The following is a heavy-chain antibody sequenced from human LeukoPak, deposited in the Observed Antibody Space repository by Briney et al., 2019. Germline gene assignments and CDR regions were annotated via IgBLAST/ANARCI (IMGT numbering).Heavy chain of an antibody. CDR1: GFSFSAYW. J-gene: IGHJ4*02. CDR2: INPAGSET. CDR3: ARFGYVAAVDA. D-gene: IGHD2-15*01. V-gene: IGHV3-7*01. Sequence: PGGSLRLSCAASGFSFSAYWMTWVRQAPGTGLEWVANINPAGSETYYVDPVKGRFSISRDNAKNLVYLQMNSLRAEDTAVYHCARFGYVAAVDAWGQGTPVTVSS.